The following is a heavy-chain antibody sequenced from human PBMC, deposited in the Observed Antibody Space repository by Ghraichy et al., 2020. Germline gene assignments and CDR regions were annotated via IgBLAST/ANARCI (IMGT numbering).Heavy chain of an antibody. CDR3: ARGLLPGGWFDP. Sequence: SETLSLTCTVSGGSISSYYWSWIRQPPGQGLEWIGYIYYSGSTNYNPSLKSRVTISVDTSKNQFSLKLSSVTAADTAVYYCARGLLPGGWFDPWGQGTLVTVSS. V-gene: IGHV4-59*01. J-gene: IGHJ5*02. CDR1: GGSISSYY. D-gene: IGHD3-22*01. CDR2: IYYSGST.